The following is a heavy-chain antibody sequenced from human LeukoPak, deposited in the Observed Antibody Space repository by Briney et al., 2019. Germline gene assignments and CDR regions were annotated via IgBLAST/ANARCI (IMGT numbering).Heavy chain of an antibody. CDR2: IIPILGIS. J-gene: IGHJ5*02. CDR1: GVTFSIYA. D-gene: IGHD4-17*01. Sequence: SVKVSCKASGVTFSIYAISWGREAPGQGLECMGRIIPILGISDYAHKFQGRVTITADKSTSTAYMELSSLRSEDTAVYYCARGGYYGEYPSWFEPWRQGTMPTVPS. V-gene: IGHV1-69*04. CDR3: ARGGYYGEYPSWFEP.